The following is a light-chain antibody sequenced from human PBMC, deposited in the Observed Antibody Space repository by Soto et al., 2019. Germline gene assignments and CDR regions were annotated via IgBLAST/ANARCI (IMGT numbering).Light chain of an antibody. J-gene: IGLJ3*02. CDR2: EVT. V-gene: IGLV2-8*01. CDR3: GSHAGNSNLV. CDR1: STDVGAYNY. Sequence: QSALTQPPSASGSPGQSVTISCTGTSTDVGAYNYVSWYQQHPGKAPKLVIYEVTKRPSGVPDRFSGSKSGNTASLTVSGLQAEDEADYYCGSHAGNSNLVFGRGTQLTVL.